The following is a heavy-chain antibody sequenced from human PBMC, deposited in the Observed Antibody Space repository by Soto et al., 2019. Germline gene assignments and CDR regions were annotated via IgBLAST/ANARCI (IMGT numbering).Heavy chain of an antibody. D-gene: IGHD2-15*01. Sequence: GASVKVSCKXSGGTFSSYAISWVRQAPGQGLEWMGGIIPIFGTANYAQKFQGRVTITADESTSTAYMELSSLRSEDTAVYYCARDGVVGAYQYYFDYWGQGTLVTVSS. V-gene: IGHV1-69*13. J-gene: IGHJ4*02. CDR3: ARDGVVGAYQYYFDY. CDR2: IIPIFGTA. CDR1: GGTFSSYA.